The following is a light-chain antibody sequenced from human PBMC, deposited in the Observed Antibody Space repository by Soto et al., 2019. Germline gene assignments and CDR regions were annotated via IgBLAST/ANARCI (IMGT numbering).Light chain of an antibody. CDR1: QSVSTW. J-gene: IGKJ1*01. CDR2: KAS. Sequence: DIQRTESPSTLSASLGDRVTITCRASQSVSTWLAWYQQKPGKAPKLLIYKASSLESGVPSRFSGSGSGTEFTLTISSLQPDDFATYYCQQYKSWTFGQGTKVDNK. CDR3: QQYKSWT. V-gene: IGKV1-5*03.